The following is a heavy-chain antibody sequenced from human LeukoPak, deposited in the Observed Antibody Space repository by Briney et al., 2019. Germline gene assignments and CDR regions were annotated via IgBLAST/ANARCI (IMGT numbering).Heavy chain of an antibody. CDR2: IYYSGST. V-gene: IGHV4-59*01. Sequence: SETLSLTCTVSGGSISTYWSWIRQPPGKGLEWIGYIYYSGSTNYNPSLRSRVTISVDTSRDQFSLRLSSVTAADTAVYYCARIGGSAFDIWGQGTMVTVSS. CDR3: ARIGGSAFDI. D-gene: IGHD3-3*01. J-gene: IGHJ3*02. CDR1: GGSISTY.